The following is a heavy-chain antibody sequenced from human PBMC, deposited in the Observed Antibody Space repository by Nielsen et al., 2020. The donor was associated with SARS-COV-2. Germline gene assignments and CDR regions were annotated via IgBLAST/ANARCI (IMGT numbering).Heavy chain of an antibody. CDR3: ARERYSSSWYDY. J-gene: IGHJ4*02. CDR1: GYPFTGYD. CDR2: INPNSGGT. D-gene: IGHD6-13*01. Sequence: ASVKVSCKASGYPFTGYDIYWVRQAAGQGLEWMGWINPNSGGTNYAQKFQGWVTMTRDTSISTAYMELSSLRSEDTAVYYCARERYSSSWYDYWGQGTLVTVSS. V-gene: IGHV1-2*04.